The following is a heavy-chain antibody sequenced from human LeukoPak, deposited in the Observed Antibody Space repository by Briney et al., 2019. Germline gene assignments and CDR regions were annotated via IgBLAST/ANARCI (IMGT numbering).Heavy chain of an antibody. CDR3: AKDRGPFDY. CDR1: GFTFSSYG. J-gene: IGHJ4*02. CDR2: IRYDGSNK. Sequence: PGGSLRLSCGASGFTFSSYGMHWVRQAPGKGLEWVAFIRYDGSNKYYADSVKGRFTISRDNSKNTLFLQVNSLRAEDTAAYYCAKDRGPFDYWGQGTLVTVSS. V-gene: IGHV3-30*02.